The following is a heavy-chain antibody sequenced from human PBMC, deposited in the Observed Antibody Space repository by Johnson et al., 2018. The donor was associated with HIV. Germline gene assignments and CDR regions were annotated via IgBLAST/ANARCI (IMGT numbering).Heavy chain of an antibody. CDR2: LYSGGRT. Sequence: VQLVESGGGVVQPGRSLRRSCAASGFTVSSNYMNWVRQAPGKGLERVALLYSGGRTYYADSVKGRFTISRDNSKNTLYLQMNTLRAEDTAVYYCAREAGAFDIWGQGTTVTVSS. CDR1: GFTVSSNY. V-gene: IGHV3-66*01. CDR3: AREAGAFDI. J-gene: IGHJ3*02.